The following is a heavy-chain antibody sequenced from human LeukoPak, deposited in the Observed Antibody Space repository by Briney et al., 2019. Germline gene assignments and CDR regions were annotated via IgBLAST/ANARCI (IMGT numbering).Heavy chain of an antibody. CDR1: GYTFTSYD. CDR3: ARRCGGDCYYYYYYYMDV. D-gene: IGHD2-21*02. V-gene: IGHV1-8*01. J-gene: IGHJ6*03. Sequence: EASVKVSCKASGYTFTSYDINWVRQATGQGLEWMGWMNPNSGNTGYAQKFQGRVTMTRNTSISTAYMELSGLRSEDTAVYYCARRCGGDCYYYYYYYMDVWGKGTTVTVSS. CDR2: MNPNSGNT.